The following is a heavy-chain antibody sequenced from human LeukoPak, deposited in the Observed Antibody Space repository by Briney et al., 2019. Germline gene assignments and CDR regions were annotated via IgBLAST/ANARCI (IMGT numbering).Heavy chain of an antibody. J-gene: IGHJ4*02. CDR1: GYTFTGCY. CDR2: INPNSGGK. D-gene: IGHD3-10*01. Sequence: ASGKMSCKASGYTFTGCYMDWGRQAPGQGLELMGLINPNSGGKNYAQNVQGRGTMTRDTSISTAYMDLSRLRPDDPAVYYCARDQNSYGSGRDYWGQGTLVTVSS. V-gene: IGHV1-2*02. CDR3: ARDQNSYGSGRDY.